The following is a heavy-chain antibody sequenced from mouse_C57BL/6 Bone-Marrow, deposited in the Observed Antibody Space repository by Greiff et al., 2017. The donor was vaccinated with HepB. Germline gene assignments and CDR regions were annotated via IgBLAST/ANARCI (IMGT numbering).Heavy chain of an antibody. Sequence: EVKLMESGGGLVKPGGSLKLSCAASGFTFSSYAMSWVRQTPEKRLEWVATISDGGSYTYYPDNVKGRFTISRDNAKNNLYLQMSHLKSEDTAMYYCARGTAQVYYFDYWGQGTTLTVSS. CDR1: GFTFSSYA. D-gene: IGHD3-2*02. J-gene: IGHJ2*01. V-gene: IGHV5-4*03. CDR3: ARGTAQVYYFDY. CDR2: ISDGGSYT.